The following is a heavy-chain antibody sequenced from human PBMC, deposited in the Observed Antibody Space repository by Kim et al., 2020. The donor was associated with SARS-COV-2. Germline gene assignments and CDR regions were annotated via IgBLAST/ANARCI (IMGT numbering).Heavy chain of an antibody. V-gene: IGHV4-39*01. CDR2: GST. CDR3: ARPFPHGLD. Sequence: GSTSDNPSLKSRVTISVDTSKNQFSLKLSSVTAADTAVYYCARPFPHGLDWGQGTLVTVSS. J-gene: IGHJ4*02. D-gene: IGHD3-9*01.